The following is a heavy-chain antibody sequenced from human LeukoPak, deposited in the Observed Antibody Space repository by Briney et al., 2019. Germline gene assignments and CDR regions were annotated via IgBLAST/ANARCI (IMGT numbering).Heavy chain of an antibody. CDR1: GGTFSSYS. D-gene: IGHD4-23*01. J-gene: IGHJ5*02. CDR2: IIPTLGIA. V-gene: IGHV1-69*02. Sequence: SVKVSCKASGGTFSSYSITWVRQAPGQGLEWMGRIIPTLGIANYAQKFQGRVTITADESTSTAYMELSSLRSDDTAVYYCSKTKGLGATVVDPWGQGILVSVSS. CDR3: SKTKGLGATVVDP.